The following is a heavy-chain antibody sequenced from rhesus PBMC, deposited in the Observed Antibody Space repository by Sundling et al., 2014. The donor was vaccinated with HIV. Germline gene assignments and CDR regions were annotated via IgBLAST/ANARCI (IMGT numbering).Heavy chain of an antibody. J-gene: IGHJ4*01. CDR1: GGSISDSYR. D-gene: IGHD1-44*02. CDR2: IYGSTTTT. Sequence: QVQLQESGPGVVKPSETLSLTCAVSGGSISDSYRWSWIRQPPGKGLEWIGYIYGSTTTTNYNPSLKSRVTISKDTSKNQFSLTLKSVTAADTAMYYCAREPFNIVGAPDFDSWGQGVLVTVSS. V-gene: IGHV4S10*01. CDR3: AREPFNIVGAPDFDS.